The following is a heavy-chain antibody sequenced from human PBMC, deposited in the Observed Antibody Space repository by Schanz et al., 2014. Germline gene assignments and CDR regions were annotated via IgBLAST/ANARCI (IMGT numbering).Heavy chain of an antibody. V-gene: IGHV3-7*04. J-gene: IGHJ5*02. Sequence: EVQLVESGGGLVQPGGSLRLSCVASGFTFSNYWMTWVRQAPGKGLEWVANINQDESEKYYVDSVKGRFTISRDNAKNSLYMHMNSLRAEDTAVYYCVKDILRRAYESWSPWGQGTLVTVSS. D-gene: IGHD3-10*01. CDR1: GFTFSNYW. CDR3: VKDILRRAYESWSP. CDR2: INQDESEK.